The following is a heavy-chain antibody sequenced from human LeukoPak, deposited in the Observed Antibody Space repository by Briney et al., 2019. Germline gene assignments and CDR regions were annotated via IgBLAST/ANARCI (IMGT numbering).Heavy chain of an antibody. Sequence: SETLSLTCAVYGGSFSVYYWSWIRQPPGKGLEWIGEINHSGSPNYNPSLKSRVTISIDTSKNQFSLKLSPVTAADTAVYYCSRELSDYYGSGSYRPIDAFDIWGQGTMVTVSS. J-gene: IGHJ3*02. CDR2: INHSGSP. CDR3: SRELSDYYGSGSYRPIDAFDI. CDR1: GGSFSVYY. D-gene: IGHD3-10*01. V-gene: IGHV4-34*01.